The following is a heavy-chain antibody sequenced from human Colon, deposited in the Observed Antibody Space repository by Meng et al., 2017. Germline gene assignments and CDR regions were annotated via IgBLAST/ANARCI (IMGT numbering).Heavy chain of an antibody. CDR1: GFSFSDYN. D-gene: IGHD3-16*01. CDR2: IGGSLSPI. CDR3: ATLGEKRSADGISY. Sequence: VRLLVVWGGLIKREGSLRFSVADSGFSFSDYNKWCIRRASGKGLEWVSDIGGSLSPIHYAGFVKGRFTISRENAKNSLYLKMNSLSVEDTAVYYCATLGEKRSADGISYWGQGTLVTVSS. J-gene: IGHJ4*02. V-gene: IGHV3-11*01.